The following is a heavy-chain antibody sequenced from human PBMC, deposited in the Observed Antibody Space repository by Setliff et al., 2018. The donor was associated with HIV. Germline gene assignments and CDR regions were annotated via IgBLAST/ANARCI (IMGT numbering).Heavy chain of an antibody. D-gene: IGHD2-2*01. V-gene: IGHV1-46*01. CDR1: GYTFTSYY. CDR3: AREVVPAAMRYYYYMDV. J-gene: IGHJ6*03. Sequence: GASVKVSCKASGYTFTSYYMHWVRQAPGQGLEWMGIINPSGGSTSYAQKFQGRVTMTRDMSTSTVYMELSSLRSEDTAVYYCAREVVPAAMRYYYYMDVWGKGTTVTVS. CDR2: INPSGGST.